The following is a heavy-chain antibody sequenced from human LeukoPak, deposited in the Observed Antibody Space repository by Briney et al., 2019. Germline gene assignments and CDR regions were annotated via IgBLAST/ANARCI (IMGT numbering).Heavy chain of an antibody. CDR3: AKGPLLWD. Sequence: GGFLRLSCAASGFTFSSSAMSWVRQAPGKGLEWVSSISGSGVSTYYADSVKGRFTISIDNSKNTLYLQMNSLRAEDTAVYYCAKGPLLWDWGQGTLVTVSS. V-gene: IGHV3-23*01. J-gene: IGHJ4*02. CDR1: GFTFSSSA. CDR2: ISGSGVST. D-gene: IGHD2/OR15-2a*01.